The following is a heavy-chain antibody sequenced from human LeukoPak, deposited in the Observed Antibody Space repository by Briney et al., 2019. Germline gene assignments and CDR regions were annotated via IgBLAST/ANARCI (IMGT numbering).Heavy chain of an antibody. J-gene: IGHJ3*02. CDR3: ARGVVVVAATLRAFDI. V-gene: IGHV4-39*07. CDR1: GGSISSSSYY. CDR2: INHSGST. D-gene: IGHD2-15*01. Sequence: SETLSLTCTVSGGSISSSSYYWGWIRQPPGKGLEWIGEINHSGSTNYNPSLKSRVTISVDTSKNQFSLKLSSVTAADTAVYYCARGVVVVAATLRAFDIWDQGTMVTVSS.